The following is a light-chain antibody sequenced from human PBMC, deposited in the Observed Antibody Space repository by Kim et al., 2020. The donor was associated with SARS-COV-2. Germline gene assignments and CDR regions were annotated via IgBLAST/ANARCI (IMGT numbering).Light chain of an antibody. CDR1: GDRD. Sequence: GDRDASWYQQKPAQSPVLVIYQDDKRPSGIPERFSGSNSGSPATLTISGTQAMDEADYYCQAWDSGTVVFGGGTQLTVL. J-gene: IGLJ2*01. CDR3: QAWDSGTVV. V-gene: IGLV3-1*01. CDR2: QDD.